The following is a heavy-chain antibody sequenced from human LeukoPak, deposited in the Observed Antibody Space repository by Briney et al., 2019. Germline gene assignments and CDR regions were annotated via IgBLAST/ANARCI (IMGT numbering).Heavy chain of an antibody. D-gene: IGHD6-13*01. CDR1: GGSMTTYY. V-gene: IGHV4-59*01. J-gene: IGHJ4*02. CDR3: ARRVHSSSWSSYFDY. CDR2: IHYSGST. Sequence: SETLSLTCTVSGGSMTTYYWSWIRQPPGRGLEWIGSIHYSGSTSYNPSLRSRVTISVDKSKNQFFLKLSSVTATDTAVYYCARRVHSSSWSSYFDYWGQETLVTVSS.